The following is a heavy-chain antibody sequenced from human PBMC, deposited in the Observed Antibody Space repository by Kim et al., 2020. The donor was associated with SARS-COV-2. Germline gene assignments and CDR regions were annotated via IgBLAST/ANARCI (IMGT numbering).Heavy chain of an antibody. CDR3: ARGAEVGIQLWFWSPWFDP. CDR1: GGSFSGYY. CDR2: INHSGST. V-gene: IGHV4-34*01. D-gene: IGHD5-18*01. J-gene: IGHJ5*02. Sequence: SETLSLTCAVYGGSFSGYYWSWIRQPPGKGLEWIGEINHSGSTNYNPSLKSRVTISVDTSKNQFSLKLSSVTAADTAVYYCARGAEVGIQLWFWSPWFDPWGQGTLVTVSS.